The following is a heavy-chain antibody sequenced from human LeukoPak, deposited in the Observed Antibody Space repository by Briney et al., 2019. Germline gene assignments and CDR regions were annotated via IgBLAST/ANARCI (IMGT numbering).Heavy chain of an antibody. CDR1: GFTFSSYW. D-gene: IGHD6-19*01. CDR3: ARGNSSGWTAWGEYFDY. CDR2: IGSNGGST. J-gene: IGHJ4*02. Sequence: PGGSLRLSCAASGFTFSSYWMSWVRRAPGKGLEYVSAIGSNGGSTYYANSVKGRFTISRDNSKNTLYLQMGSLRAEDMAVYYCARGNSSGWTAWGEYFDYWGQGTLVTVSS. V-gene: IGHV3-64*01.